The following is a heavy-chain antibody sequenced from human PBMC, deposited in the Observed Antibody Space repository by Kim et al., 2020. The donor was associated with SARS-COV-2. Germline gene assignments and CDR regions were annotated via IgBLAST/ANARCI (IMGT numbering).Heavy chain of an antibody. V-gene: IGHV1-8*01. D-gene: IGHD2-15*01. CDR3: ARGYTQGSDFDY. J-gene: IGHJ4*02. Sequence: GYAQEFQGRVTRTRNTAISTAYMELSSLRSEDTAVYYCARGYTQGSDFDYWGQGTLVTVSS.